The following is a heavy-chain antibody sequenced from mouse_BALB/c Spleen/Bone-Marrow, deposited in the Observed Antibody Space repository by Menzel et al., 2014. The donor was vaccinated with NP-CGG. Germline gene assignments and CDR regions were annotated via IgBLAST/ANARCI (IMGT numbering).Heavy chain of an antibody. CDR2: IRNKANGYTT. V-gene: IGHV7-3*02. J-gene: IGHJ2*01. D-gene: IGHD1-1*01. CDR1: GSTFTDYY. Sequence: EVMLVESGGGLVQPGGSLRLSCATSGSTFTDYYMNWVRQPPGKALEWLGFIRNKANGYTTEYSASVKGRFTIPRDNSQSILYLHMNTLRAEDSATYYCARDSRSTVSHFDYWGQGTTLTISS. CDR3: ARDSRSTVSHFDY.